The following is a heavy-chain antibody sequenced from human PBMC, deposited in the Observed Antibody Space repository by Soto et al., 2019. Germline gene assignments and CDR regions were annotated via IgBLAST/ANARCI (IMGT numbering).Heavy chain of an antibody. CDR3: ARGPQWLRKDAFEI. Sequence: QVQLQQWGAGLLKPSETLSLTCAVYGGSFSGYYWSWIRQPPGKGLEWIGEINHSGSTNYNPSLKRRVTTSVYTTKNQFTLKLSSVTAADTAVYYCARGPQWLRKDAFEIWGQGTMVTVSS. CDR1: GGSFSGYY. CDR2: INHSGST. J-gene: IGHJ3*02. V-gene: IGHV4-34*01. D-gene: IGHD5-12*01.